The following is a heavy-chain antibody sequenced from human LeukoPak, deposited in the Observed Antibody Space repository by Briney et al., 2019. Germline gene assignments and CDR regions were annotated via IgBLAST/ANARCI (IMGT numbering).Heavy chain of an antibody. CDR1: GGTFSSYA. CDR2: IIPIFGTA. D-gene: IGHD6-13*01. J-gene: IGHJ3*02. CDR3: ARGNLGYSSSYDAFDI. V-gene: IGHV1-69*06. Sequence: GASVKVSCKATGGTFSSYAISWVRQAPGQGLEWMGGIIPIFGTANYAQKFQGRVTITADKSTSTAYMELSSLRSEDTAVYYCARGNLGYSSSYDAFDIWGQGTMVTVSS.